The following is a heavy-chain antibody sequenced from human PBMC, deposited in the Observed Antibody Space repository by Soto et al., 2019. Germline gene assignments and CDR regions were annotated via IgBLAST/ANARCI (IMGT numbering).Heavy chain of an antibody. D-gene: IGHD3-9*01. J-gene: IGHJ4*02. CDR2: ISGSGDGT. CDR3: AKVRFDIVTGFSSRDYFDY. CDR1: GFTFSSYG. Sequence: EVQLFESGGGLVQPGRSPRLSCAASGFTFSSYGMSWVRQAPGKGLEWVSVISGSGDGTYYADSVKGRLTVSRDNSKNMLYLQMNRLRGEDTAVYYCAKVRFDIVTGFSSRDYFDYWGRGTLITVSS. V-gene: IGHV3-23*01.